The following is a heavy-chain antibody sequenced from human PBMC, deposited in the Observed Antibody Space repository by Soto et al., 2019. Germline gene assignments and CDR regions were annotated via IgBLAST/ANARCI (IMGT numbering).Heavy chain of an antibody. D-gene: IGHD6-25*01. V-gene: IGHV3-30*18. CDR2: ISYDGSNK. Sequence: QVQLVESRGGVVQPGRSLRLSCAASGFIFSNYGVHWVRQAPGKGLEWVAVISYDGSNKYYADSVKGRFTISRDNSKTTLYLQMNSLRAEDTAVYYCAKDRGGSGWLFEAFDLWGQGTMVTVSS. CDR3: AKDRGGSGWLFEAFDL. J-gene: IGHJ3*01. CDR1: GFIFSNYG.